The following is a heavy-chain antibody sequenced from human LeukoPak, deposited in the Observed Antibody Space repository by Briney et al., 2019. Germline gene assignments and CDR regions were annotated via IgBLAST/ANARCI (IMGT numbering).Heavy chain of an antibody. J-gene: IGHJ4*02. V-gene: IGHV3-74*01. CDR2: INSDGSST. CDR3: ARDQRYYDYVWGSYRPPFDY. CDR1: GFTFSSYW. D-gene: IGHD3-16*02. Sequence: GGALRLSCAASGFTFSSYWMHLVRQAPGKGLVWVSRINSDGSSTYYADSVKGRFTISRDNSKNTLYLQMNSLRAEDTAVYYCARDQRYYDYVWGSYRPPFDYWGQGTLVTVSS.